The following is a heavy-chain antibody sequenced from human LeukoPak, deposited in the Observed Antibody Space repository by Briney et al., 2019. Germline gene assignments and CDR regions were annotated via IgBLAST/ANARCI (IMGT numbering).Heavy chain of an antibody. CDR2: ISGSGGST. J-gene: IGHJ4*02. Sequence: PGGSLRLSYAASGFTFSSYAMSWVRRAPGKGLEWGSAISGSGGSTYYADSVKGRFTISRDNSKNTLYLQMNSLRAEDTAVYYCAKDRVIVLVPAAIPTFDYWGQGTLVTVSS. V-gene: IGHV3-23*01. CDR3: AKDRVIVLVPAAIPTFDY. CDR1: GFTFSSYA. D-gene: IGHD2-2*02.